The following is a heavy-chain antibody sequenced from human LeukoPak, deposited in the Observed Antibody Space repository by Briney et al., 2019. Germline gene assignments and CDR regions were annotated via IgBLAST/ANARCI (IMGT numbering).Heavy chain of an antibody. CDR3: AGLYYYDSSDFALYYYYYYMDV. Sequence: SPSETLSLTCTVSGGSIRSYFWSWIRQPPGKGLEWIGYIYNSGNTNYNPSLKSRVTISVDTSKNQFSLKLSSVTAADTAVYYCAGLYYYDSSDFALYYYYYYMDVWGKGATVTVSS. J-gene: IGHJ6*03. V-gene: IGHV4-59*03. D-gene: IGHD3-22*01. CDR1: GGSIRSYF. CDR2: IYNSGNT.